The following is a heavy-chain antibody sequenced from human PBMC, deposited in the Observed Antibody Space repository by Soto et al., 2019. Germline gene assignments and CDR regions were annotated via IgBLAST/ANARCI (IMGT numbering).Heavy chain of an antibody. J-gene: IGHJ6*02. D-gene: IGHD3-3*01. CDR2: ISAYNGNT. Sequence: VASVKVSCKASGYTFTSYGISWVRQASGQGLEWMGWISAYNGNTNYAQKLQGRVTMTTDTSTSTAYMELRSLRSDDTAVYYCARGPRGNYDFWSGYRNYYYYGMDVWGQGTTVTVSS. CDR1: GYTFTSYG. V-gene: IGHV1-18*01. CDR3: ARGPRGNYDFWSGYRNYYYYGMDV.